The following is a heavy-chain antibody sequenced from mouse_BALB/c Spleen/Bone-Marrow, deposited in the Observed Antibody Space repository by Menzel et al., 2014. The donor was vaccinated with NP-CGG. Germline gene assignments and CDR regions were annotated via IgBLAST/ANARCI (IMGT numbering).Heavy chain of an antibody. Sequence: QVQLQQSGAELVKPGASVKLSCKASGYTFTSYYMCWVKQRPGQGPEWIGEINPSNGGTNFNEKFKSRATLTVDKSSSTAYMSLSGLTSEDSAVYYCTRSRRAMDHWGQGTSVTVSS. CDR2: INPSNGGT. CDR1: GYTFTSYY. J-gene: IGHJ4*01. D-gene: IGHD2-12*01. CDR3: TRSRRAMDH. V-gene: IGHV1S81*02.